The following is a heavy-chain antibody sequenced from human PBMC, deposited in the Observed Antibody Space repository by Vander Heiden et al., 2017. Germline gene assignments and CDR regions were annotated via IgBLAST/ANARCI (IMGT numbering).Heavy chain of an antibody. CDR1: GFTFTSYS. CDR3: ATSPLTDYYGSGSYFFAY. V-gene: IGHV3-21*01. Sequence: EVQLVESGVGLVKPGGSLRLSCAASGFTFTSYSRNWGRQAPGKGLEWVSVISSSSSYNDNADSLKGRFTISRENAKNSLYLQMNSLRAEDTAVYYWATSPLTDYYGSGSYFFAYWGQGTLVTVSS. CDR2: ISSSSSYN. D-gene: IGHD3-10*01. J-gene: IGHJ4*02.